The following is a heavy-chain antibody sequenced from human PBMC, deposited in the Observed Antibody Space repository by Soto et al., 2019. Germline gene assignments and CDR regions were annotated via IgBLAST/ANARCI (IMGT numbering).Heavy chain of an antibody. D-gene: IGHD1-26*01. CDR1: GFTFDDYA. CDR3: ALPSPGSGSYYY. J-gene: IGHJ4*02. CDR2: ISWNSGSI. V-gene: IGHV3-9*01. Sequence: HPGGSLRLSCAASGFTFDDYAMHWVRQAPGKGLEWVSGISWNSGSIGYADSVKGRFTISRDNAKNSLYLQMNSLRAEDTALYYCALPSPGSGSYYYWGQGTLVTVSS.